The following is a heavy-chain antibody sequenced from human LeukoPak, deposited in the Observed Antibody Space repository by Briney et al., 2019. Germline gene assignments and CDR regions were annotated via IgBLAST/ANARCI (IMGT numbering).Heavy chain of an antibody. CDR2: IIPIFGTA. D-gene: IGHD3-22*01. V-gene: IGHV1-69*13. J-gene: IGHJ4*02. Sequence: GASVKVSCKASGGTFSSYAISWVRQAPGQGLEWMGGIIPIFGTANYAQKFQGGVTITADESTSTAYMELSSLRSEDTAVYYCARDRYYYDSSDDYWGQGTLVTVSS. CDR1: GGTFSSYA. CDR3: ARDRYYYDSSDDY.